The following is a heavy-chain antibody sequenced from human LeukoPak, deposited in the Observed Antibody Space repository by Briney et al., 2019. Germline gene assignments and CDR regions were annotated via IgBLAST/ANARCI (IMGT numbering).Heavy chain of an antibody. J-gene: IGHJ4*02. CDR1: GFTFSSYA. V-gene: IGHV3-23*01. Sequence: GGSLRLSCAASGFTFSSYAMSWVRQAPGKGLEWVSAISGSGSYTYYGDSVKGRFTISRDNSKNTIYLQMNSLRAEDTAVYYCAKIIAAANRPTFDYWGQGTLVTVSS. CDR3: AKIIAAANRPTFDY. D-gene: IGHD6-13*01. CDR2: ISGSGSYT.